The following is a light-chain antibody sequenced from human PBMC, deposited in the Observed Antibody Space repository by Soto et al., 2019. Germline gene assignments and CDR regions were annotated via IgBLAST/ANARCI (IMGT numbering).Light chain of an antibody. J-gene: IGLJ1*01. CDR1: SSDVGGYNY. Sequence: QSALTQPASVSGSPGQSITISCTGTSSDVGGYNYVSWYQQHPGKAPKLMIYEVSNRPSRVSNRFSGSKSGNTASLIISGLQAEDEADYYCCSFTSITTYVFGTGTKVTVL. V-gene: IGLV2-14*01. CDR2: EVS. CDR3: CSFTSITTYV.